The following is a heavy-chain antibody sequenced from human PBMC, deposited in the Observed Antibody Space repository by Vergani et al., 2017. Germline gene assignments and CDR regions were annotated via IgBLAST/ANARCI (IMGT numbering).Heavy chain of an antibody. V-gene: IGHV1-2*02. J-gene: IGHJ6*03. CDR2: INPNSGGT. D-gene: IGHD6-13*01. CDR1: GGTFSSYA. CDR3: ARGPHSSSYYYYYMDV. Sequence: QVQLVQSGAEVKKPGSSVKVSCKASGGTFSSYAISWVRQAPGQGLEWMGWINPNSGGTNYAQKFQGRVTMTRDTSISTAYMELSRLRSDDTAVYYCARGPHSSSYYYYYMDVWGKGTTVTVSS.